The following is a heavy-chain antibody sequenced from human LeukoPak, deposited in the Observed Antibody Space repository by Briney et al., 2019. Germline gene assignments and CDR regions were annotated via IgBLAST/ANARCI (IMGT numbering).Heavy chain of an antibody. V-gene: IGHV3-48*03. CDR1: GFTFSSYE. J-gene: IGHJ4*02. CDR3: ALTGYYNDY. CDR2: ISSSGSTI. Sequence: PGGSLRLSCAASGFTFSSYEMNWVRQAPGKGLEWVSYISSSGSTIYYADSVKGRFTISRDNAKNSLYLQMNSLRAEDTAVYYCALTGYYNDYWGQGTLVTVSS. D-gene: IGHD3-9*01.